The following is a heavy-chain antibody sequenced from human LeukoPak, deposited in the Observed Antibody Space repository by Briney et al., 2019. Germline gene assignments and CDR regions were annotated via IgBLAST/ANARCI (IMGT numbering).Heavy chain of an antibody. CDR3: ARAESGSAFDH. Sequence: TASETLSLTCAVSGGSISSGGYSWSWIRQPPGKGLEWIGYIYHSGSTYYNPSLKSRVTISVDRSKNQFSLKLSSVTVADTAVYYCARAESGSAFDHWGQGTLVTVSS. J-gene: IGHJ5*02. D-gene: IGHD3-10*01. CDR1: GGSISSGGYS. CDR2: IYHSGST. V-gene: IGHV4-30-2*01.